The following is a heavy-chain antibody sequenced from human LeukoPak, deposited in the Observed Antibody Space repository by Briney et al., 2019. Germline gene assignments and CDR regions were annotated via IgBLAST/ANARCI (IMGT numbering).Heavy chain of an antibody. V-gene: IGHV4-30-4*01. Sequence: SETLSLTCTVSGGSISSGDYYWSWIRQPPGKGLEWIGYIYYSGSTNYNPSLKSRVTISVDTSKNQFSLKLTSVTAADTAVYYCARPLGQGNEYGMDVWGQGTTVTVSS. CDR1: GGSISSGDYY. CDR2: IYYSGST. D-gene: IGHD1-1*01. CDR3: ARPLGQGNEYGMDV. J-gene: IGHJ6*02.